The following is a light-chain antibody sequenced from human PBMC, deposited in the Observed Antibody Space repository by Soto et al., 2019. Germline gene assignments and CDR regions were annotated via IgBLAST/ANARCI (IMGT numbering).Light chain of an antibody. CDR2: GAS. Sequence: EIVLTQSPGTLSLSPGERATLSCRASQSVSSSYLAWYQQKSGQAPRLLIYGASSRATGIPDRFSGSGSGTDFTITFSRLEPEHFPVYYCQQYGDSPLTFGGGTKVEIK. CDR1: QSVSSSY. V-gene: IGKV3-20*01. J-gene: IGKJ4*01. CDR3: QQYGDSPLT.